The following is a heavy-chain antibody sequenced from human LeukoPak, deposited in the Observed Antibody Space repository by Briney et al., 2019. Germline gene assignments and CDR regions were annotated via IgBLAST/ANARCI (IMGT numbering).Heavy chain of an antibody. CDR2: ISSSGSTI. CDR1: GFTFSDYY. J-gene: IGHJ4*02. D-gene: IGHD3-22*01. Sequence: GGSLRLSCAASGFTFSDYYMSWIRQAPGKGLEWVSYISSSGSTIYYADSVKGRFTISRDNAKNSLYLQMNSLRAEDTVVYYCARRAGDYSHPYDYWGQGTLVTVSS. CDR3: ARRAGDYSHPYDY. V-gene: IGHV3-11*04.